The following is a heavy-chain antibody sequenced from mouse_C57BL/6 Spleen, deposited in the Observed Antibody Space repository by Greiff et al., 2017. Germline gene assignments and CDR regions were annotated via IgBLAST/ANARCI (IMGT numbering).Heavy chain of an antibody. CDR3: ARIGSHYYGSSPYAMDY. CDR1: GFSLSTFGMG. D-gene: IGHD1-1*01. V-gene: IGHV8-8*01. CDR2: IWWDDDK. Sequence: VTLKVCGPGILQPSQTLSLTCSFSGFSLSTFGMGVGWIRQPSGKGLEWLAHIWWDDDKYYNPALKSRLTISKDTSKNQVFLKIANVDTADTATYYCARIGSHYYGSSPYAMDYWGQGTSVTVSS. J-gene: IGHJ4*01.